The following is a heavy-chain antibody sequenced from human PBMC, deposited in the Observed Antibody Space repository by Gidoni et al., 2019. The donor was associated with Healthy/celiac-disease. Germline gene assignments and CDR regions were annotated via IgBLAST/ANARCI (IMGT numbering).Heavy chain of an antibody. CDR1: GFTFGDYA. V-gene: IGHV3-49*03. CDR3: TRDQYYYDSSGYSNYYFDY. D-gene: IGHD3-22*01. CDR2: IRSKAYGGTT. Sequence: EVQLVESGGGLVQPGRSLRLSCPASGFTFGDYAMSWFRQAPGKGLEGVGFIRSKAYGGTTEYAASVKGRFTISRDDSKSIAYLQMNSLKTEDTAVYYCTRDQYYYDSSGYSNYYFDYWGQGTLVTVSS. J-gene: IGHJ4*02.